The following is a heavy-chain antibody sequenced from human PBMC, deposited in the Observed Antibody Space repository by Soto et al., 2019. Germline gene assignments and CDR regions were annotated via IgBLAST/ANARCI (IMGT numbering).Heavy chain of an antibody. D-gene: IGHD3-16*02. V-gene: IGHV4-39*01. CDR3: ARHRRLSGGVIVMSYYYYMDV. CDR2: IYYSGST. J-gene: IGHJ6*03. Sequence: SETLSLTCTVSGGSISSSSYYWGWIRQPPGKGLEWIGSIYYSGSTYYNPSLKSRVTISVDTSKNQFSLKLSSVTAADTAVYYCARHRRLSGGVIVMSYYYYMDVWGKGTTVTVSS. CDR1: GGSISSSSYY.